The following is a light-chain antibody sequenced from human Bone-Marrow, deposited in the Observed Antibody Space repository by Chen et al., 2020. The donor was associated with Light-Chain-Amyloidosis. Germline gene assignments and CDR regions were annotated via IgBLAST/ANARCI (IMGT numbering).Light chain of an antibody. CDR2: GDT. CDR3: QSYDSSLSGVV. J-gene: IGLJ2*01. V-gene: IGLV1-40*01. Sequence: QSVLTQSPSVSGAPGQMVILSCSGSSSNIGAGYDVHWYQQIPGTAPKLLIYGDTNRPSGVPDRFSGFKSGTSAYLAIAGLQAEDEAHYFCQSYDSSLSGVVFGGGAKLTVL. CDR1: SSNIGAGYD.